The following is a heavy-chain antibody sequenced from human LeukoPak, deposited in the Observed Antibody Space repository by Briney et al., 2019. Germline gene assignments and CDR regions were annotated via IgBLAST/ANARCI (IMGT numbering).Heavy chain of an antibody. J-gene: IGHJ6*02. CDR2: ISGYDGKT. Sequence: ASVKVSCKASGYTFTTYGINWVRQAPGQGLEWMGWISGYDGKTNYAQKLRDRVTMLRDTATSTVYMELRSLTTDDTAAYYCARDLILAAGPYYYYYGMDVWGQGTTVTVSS. D-gene: IGHD6-13*01. CDR3: ARDLILAAGPYYYYYGMDV. V-gene: IGHV1-18*01. CDR1: GYTFTTYG.